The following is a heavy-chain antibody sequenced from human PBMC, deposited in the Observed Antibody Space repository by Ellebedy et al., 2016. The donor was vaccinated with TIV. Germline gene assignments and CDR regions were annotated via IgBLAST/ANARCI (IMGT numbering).Heavy chain of an antibody. CDR2: ISYDGSNK. CDR3: ARAGDSSGYYYVDY. J-gene: IGHJ4*02. CDR1: GFTFSSYA. Sequence: GESLKISXAASGFTFSSYAMHWVRQAPGKGLEWVAVISYDGSNKYYADSVKGRFTISRDNSKNTLYLQMNSLRAEDTAVYYCARAGDSSGYYYVDYWGQGTLVIVSS. V-gene: IGHV3-30*04. D-gene: IGHD3-22*01.